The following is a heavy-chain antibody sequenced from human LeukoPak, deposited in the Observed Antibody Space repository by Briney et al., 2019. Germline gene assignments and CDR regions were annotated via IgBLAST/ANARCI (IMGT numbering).Heavy chain of an antibody. J-gene: IGHJ4*02. CDR2: IYHSRST. CDR1: GGSISSSNW. Sequence: PSGTLSLTCAVSGGSISSSNWWSWVRQPPGKGLEWIGEIYHSRSTNYNPSLKSRVTISVDKSKNQFSLKLSSVTAADTAVYYCAKDPTGFYYDSSDYSSGDWGQGTLVTVSS. CDR3: AKDPTGFYYDSSDYSSGD. D-gene: IGHD3-22*01. V-gene: IGHV4-4*02.